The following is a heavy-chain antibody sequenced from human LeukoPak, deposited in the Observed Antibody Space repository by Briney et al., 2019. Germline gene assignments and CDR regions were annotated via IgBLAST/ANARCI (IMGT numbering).Heavy chain of an antibody. CDR3: ARGGSSPSPF. J-gene: IGHJ4*02. CDR2: ISGSGGST. CDR1: GFTFSSYG. V-gene: IGHV3-23*01. D-gene: IGHD6-13*01. Sequence: GGSLRLSCAASGFTFSSYGMSWVRQAPGKGMEWVSAISGSGGSTYYADSVKGRFTISRDNAKNSLYLQLNSLRAEDTAVYYCARGGSSPSPFWGQGTLVTVSS.